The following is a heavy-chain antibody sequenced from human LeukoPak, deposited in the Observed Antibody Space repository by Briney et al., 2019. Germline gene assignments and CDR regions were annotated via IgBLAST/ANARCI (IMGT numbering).Heavy chain of an antibody. CDR1: GFTFDAYG. CDR3: ASGKLYTAAFDY. Sequence: GGSLRLSCAASGFTFDAYGMSWVRQAPGKGLEWVSDINWNGGSTGYADSVKGRFTISRDNAKNSLYLQMNSLRAEDTAVYYCASGKLYTAAFDYWGQGTLVTVSS. J-gene: IGHJ4*02. CDR2: INWNGGST. V-gene: IGHV3-20*04. D-gene: IGHD2-2*01.